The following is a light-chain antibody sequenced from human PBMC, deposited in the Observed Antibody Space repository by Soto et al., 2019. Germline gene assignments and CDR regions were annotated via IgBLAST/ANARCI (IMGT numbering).Light chain of an antibody. CDR1: SSNIGAGYD. V-gene: IGLV1-40*01. CDR3: AAWDDSLNGKV. CDR2: SNN. J-gene: IGLJ1*01. Sequence: QSVLTQPPSVSGAPGQRVTISCTGSSSNIGAGYDVHWYQQLPGTAPKLLIYSNNQRPSGVPDRFSGSKSGTSASLAISGLQSEDVADYYCAAWDDSLNGKVFGTGTKVTVL.